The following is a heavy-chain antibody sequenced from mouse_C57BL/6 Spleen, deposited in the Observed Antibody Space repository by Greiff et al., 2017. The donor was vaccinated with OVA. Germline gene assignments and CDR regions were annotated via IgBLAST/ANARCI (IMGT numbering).Heavy chain of an antibody. CDR1: GYTFTDYN. D-gene: IGHD1-1*01. V-gene: IGHV1-18*01. CDR3: ARRYYGSSYRYFDV. CDR2: INPNNGGT. J-gene: IGHJ1*03. Sequence: EVQLQQSGPELVKPGASVKIPCKASGYTFTDYNMDWVQQSHGKSLEWIGDINPNNGGTIYNQKFKGKATLTVDKSSSTAYMELRSLTSEDTAVYYCARRYYGSSYRYFDVWGTGTTVTVSS.